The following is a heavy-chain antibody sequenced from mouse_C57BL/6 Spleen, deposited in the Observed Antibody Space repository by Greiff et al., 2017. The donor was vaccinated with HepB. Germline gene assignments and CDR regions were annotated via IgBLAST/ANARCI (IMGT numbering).Heavy chain of an antibody. CDR3: ARKRIDYYGSYWYFDV. D-gene: IGHD1-1*01. Sequence: EVQLQQSGPELVKPGASVKIPCKASGYTFTDYNMDWVKQSHGKSLEWIGDINPNNGGTIYNQKFKGKATLTVDKSSSTAYMELRSLTSEDTAVYDCARKRIDYYGSYWYFDVWGTGTTVTVSS. CDR2: INPNNGGT. V-gene: IGHV1-18*01. J-gene: IGHJ1*03. CDR1: GYTFTDYN.